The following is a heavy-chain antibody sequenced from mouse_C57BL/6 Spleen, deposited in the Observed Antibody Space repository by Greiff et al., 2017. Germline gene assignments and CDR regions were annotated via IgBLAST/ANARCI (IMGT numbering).Heavy chain of an antibody. CDR1: GYTFTEYT. V-gene: IGHV1-62-2*01. Sequence: QVQLQQSGAELVKPGASVKLSCKASGYTFTEYTIHWVKQRSGQGLEWIGWFYPGSGSIKYNEKFKDKATLTADKSSSPFYMELSRLTSEDSSVYFCARHERGDYDGFAYWGQGTLVTVSA. CDR3: ARHERGDYDGFAY. D-gene: IGHD2-4*01. CDR2: FYPGSGSI. J-gene: IGHJ3*01.